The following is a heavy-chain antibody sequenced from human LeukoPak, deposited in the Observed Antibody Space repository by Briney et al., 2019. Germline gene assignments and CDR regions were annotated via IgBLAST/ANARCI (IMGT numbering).Heavy chain of an antibody. Sequence: ASVKVSCKASGYTFTTYGFSWVRQAPGQGLEWMGWISSYNGGADYAQKLQGRVTMTTDTSTSTTYMELRSLRSDDTAVYYCARQKKQTTAIDYWGQGNLVTVSS. CDR2: ISSYNGGA. CDR1: GYTFTTYG. CDR3: ARQKKQTTAIDY. J-gene: IGHJ4*02. V-gene: IGHV1-18*01. D-gene: IGHD4-17*01.